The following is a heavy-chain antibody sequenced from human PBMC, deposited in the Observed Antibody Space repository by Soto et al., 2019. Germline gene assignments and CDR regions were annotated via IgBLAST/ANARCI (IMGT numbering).Heavy chain of an antibody. J-gene: IGHJ3*02. CDR3: ARRRYCSGGSCYFDAFDI. CDR2: IYYSGST. V-gene: IGHV4-39*01. D-gene: IGHD2-15*01. CDR1: GGSISSSSYY. Sequence: QLQLQESGPGLVKPSETLSLTCTVSGGSISSSSYYWGWIRQPPGKGLEWIGSIYYSGSTYYNPSLKSRVTIAVDTSKNQFPLKLSSVTAADTAVYYCARRRYCSGGSCYFDAFDIWGQGTMVTVSS.